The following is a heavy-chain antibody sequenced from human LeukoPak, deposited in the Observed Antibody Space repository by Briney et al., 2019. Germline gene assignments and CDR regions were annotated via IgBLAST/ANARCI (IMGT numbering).Heavy chain of an antibody. CDR3: ANSYSSSWYGIDAFDI. D-gene: IGHD6-13*01. V-gene: IGHV3-30*02. CDR1: GFTFSSYG. Sequence: PGASLRLSCAASGFTFSSYGMHWVRQAPGKGLEWVAFIRYDGSNKYYADSVKGRFTISRDNSKNTLYLQMNSLRAEDTVVYYCANSYSSSWYGIDAFDIWGQGTMVTVSS. CDR2: IRYDGSNK. J-gene: IGHJ3*02.